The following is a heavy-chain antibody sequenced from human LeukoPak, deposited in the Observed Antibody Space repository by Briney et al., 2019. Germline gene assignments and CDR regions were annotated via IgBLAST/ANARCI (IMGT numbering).Heavy chain of an antibody. V-gene: IGHV1-8*01. CDR3: ARSRYSGSYGDY. CDR1: GYTFISYD. D-gene: IGHD1-26*01. CDR2: MNPNSGNT. Sequence: RASVKVSCKASGYTFISYDINWVRQATGQGLEWMGWMNPNSGNTGYAQKFQGRVTMTRNTSISTAYMELSSLRSEDTAVYYCARSRYSGSYGDYWGQGTLVTVSS. J-gene: IGHJ4*02.